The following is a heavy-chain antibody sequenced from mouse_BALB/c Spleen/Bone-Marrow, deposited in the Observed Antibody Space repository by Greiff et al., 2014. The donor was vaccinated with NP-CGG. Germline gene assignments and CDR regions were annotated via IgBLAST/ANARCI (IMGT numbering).Heavy chain of an antibody. Sequence: DLVKPGASVKLSCKASGYTFTNYWINWIKQRPGQGLEWIGRIAPGSGSTYYNEMFKGKTTLTVDTSSSTAYIQLSSLSSEDSDFYFCARERYGYDGWYFDVWGAGTTVTVSS. CDR3: ARERYGYDGWYFDV. D-gene: IGHD2-2*01. V-gene: IGHV1S41*01. CDR1: GYTFTNYW. J-gene: IGHJ1*01. CDR2: IAPGSGST.